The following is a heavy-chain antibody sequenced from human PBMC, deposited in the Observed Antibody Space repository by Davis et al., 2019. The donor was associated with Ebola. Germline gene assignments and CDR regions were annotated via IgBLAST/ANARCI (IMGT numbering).Heavy chain of an antibody. CDR3: TRAYGDRDY. V-gene: IGHV3-73*01. CDR1: GFTFSGSA. D-gene: IGHD4-17*01. CDR2: IRSKANSYAT. J-gene: IGHJ4*02. Sequence: GSLKISCAASGFTFSGSAMHWVRQASGKGLEWVGRIRSKANSYATAYAASVKGRFTISRDDSKNTAYLQMNSLKTEDTAVYYCTRAYGDRDYWGQGTLVTVSS.